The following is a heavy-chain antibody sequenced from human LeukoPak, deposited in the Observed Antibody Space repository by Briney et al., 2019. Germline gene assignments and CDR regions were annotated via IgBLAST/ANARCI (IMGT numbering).Heavy chain of an antibody. D-gene: IGHD1-26*01. J-gene: IGHJ3*02. CDR2: IKPDGREK. V-gene: IGHV3-7*01. CDR1: GLTFRSYW. Sequence: GGSLRLSCAASGLTFRSYWMSWVRQAPGEGLEWLANIKPDGREKYYVDSVKGRFTISRDNAKNSLYMQMNSLRAEDTAVYYCASGGGATRSGYAFDMWGQGTMVTVSS. CDR3: ASGGGATRSGYAFDM.